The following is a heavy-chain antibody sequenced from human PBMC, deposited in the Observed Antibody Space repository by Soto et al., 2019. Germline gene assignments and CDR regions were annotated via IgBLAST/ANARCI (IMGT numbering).Heavy chain of an antibody. Sequence: QVQLVESGGGVVQPGRSLRLSCAASGFRFSNYGMHWVRQAPGKGLEWLAVIVADGTGLHYADSVRGRFTISRDNSKNTLYLQLNSLGAADPAISFCARDDDRPDNGLDHWGQGTLVIVSS. CDR2: IVADGTGL. D-gene: IGHD1-1*01. J-gene: IGHJ4*02. V-gene: IGHV3-33*01. CDR3: ARDDDRPDNGLDH. CDR1: GFRFSNYG.